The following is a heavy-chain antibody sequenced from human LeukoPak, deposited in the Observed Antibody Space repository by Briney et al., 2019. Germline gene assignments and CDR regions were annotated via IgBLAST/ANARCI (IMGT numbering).Heavy chain of an antibody. Sequence: GGSLRLSCAASGFTFSDHYMDWVRQAPGKGLEWVGRTRNKANSYTTEYAASVKGRFTISRDDSKNSLYLQMNSLKTEDTAVYYCASLQWLGYWGQGTLVTVSS. D-gene: IGHD6-19*01. J-gene: IGHJ4*02. CDR3: ASLQWLGY. CDR2: TRNKANSYTT. CDR1: GFTFSDHY. V-gene: IGHV3-72*01.